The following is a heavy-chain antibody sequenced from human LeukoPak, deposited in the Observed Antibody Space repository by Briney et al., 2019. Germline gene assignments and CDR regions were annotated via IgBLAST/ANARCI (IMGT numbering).Heavy chain of an antibody. V-gene: IGHV4-59*01. Sequence: PSETLSLTCTVSGGSISSYYWSWIRQPPGKGLEWIGYIYYSGSTNYNPSLKSRVTISVDTSKNQFSLKLSSVTAAGTAVYYCARDGRGYSYGYDYWGQGTLVTVSS. CDR2: IYYSGST. D-gene: IGHD5-18*01. CDR3: ARDGRGYSYGYDY. CDR1: GGSISSYY. J-gene: IGHJ4*02.